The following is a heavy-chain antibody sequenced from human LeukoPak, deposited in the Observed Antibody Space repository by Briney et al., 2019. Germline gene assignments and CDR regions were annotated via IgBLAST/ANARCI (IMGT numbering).Heavy chain of an antibody. J-gene: IGHJ4*02. CDR1: GFTFRLYV. CDR3: AHPSTPDYGGLDY. CDR2: ITGSGGSI. V-gene: IGHV3-23*01. D-gene: IGHD4-17*01. Sequence: PGGSLRLSCAASGFTFRLYVMTWVRQAPGKGLEVVSAITGSGGSIYYADSVRGRFTISRDNSKNTLYLQMSSLRAEDTAIYYCAHPSTPDYGGLDYWGQGTLVTVSS.